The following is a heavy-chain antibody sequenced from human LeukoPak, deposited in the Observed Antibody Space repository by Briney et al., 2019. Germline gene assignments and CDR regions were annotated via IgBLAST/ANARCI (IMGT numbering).Heavy chain of an antibody. CDR2: MSPTSGDT. D-gene: IGHD3-22*01. CDR3: ARPYYYDSSGYPGY. J-gene: IGHJ4*02. CDR1: GYTFTSYD. Sequence: GASVKVSCKDSGYTFTSYDFNWVRQATGQRPEWMGWMSPTSGDTGYAQKCQDRVTMTRNTSISTAYMELSSLRSEDTAVYYCARPYYYDSSGYPGYWGKGTLVTVSS. V-gene: IGHV1-8*01.